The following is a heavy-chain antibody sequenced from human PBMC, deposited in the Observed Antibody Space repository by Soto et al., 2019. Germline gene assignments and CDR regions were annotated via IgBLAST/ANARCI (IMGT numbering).Heavy chain of an antibody. CDR1: GFTFDDYA. V-gene: IGHV3-9*01. J-gene: IGHJ6*02. D-gene: IGHD6-13*01. CDR3: AKDESPAYSSSWYGDYYYYYGMDV. Sequence: SLRLSCAASGFTFDDYAMHWVRQAPGKGPEWVSGISWNSGSIDYADSVKGRYTISRDNAKNSLYLQMNSLRAEDTALYYCAKDESPAYSSSWYGDYYYYYGMDVWGQGTTVTVSS. CDR2: ISWNSGSI.